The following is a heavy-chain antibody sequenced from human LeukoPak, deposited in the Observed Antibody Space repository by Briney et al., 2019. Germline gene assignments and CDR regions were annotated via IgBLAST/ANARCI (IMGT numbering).Heavy chain of an antibody. V-gene: IGHV4-39*01. CDR1: GGSISSSSYY. D-gene: IGHD3-22*01. CDR2: IYYSGST. CDR3: ARLPDDSSARYYYYYMDV. Sequence: SETLSLTCTVSGGSISSSSYYWGWIRQPPGKGLEWIGSIYYSGSTYYYPSLKSRVTISVDTSKNQFSLKLSSVTAADTAVYYCARLPDDSSARYYYYYMDVWGKGTTVTVSS. J-gene: IGHJ6*03.